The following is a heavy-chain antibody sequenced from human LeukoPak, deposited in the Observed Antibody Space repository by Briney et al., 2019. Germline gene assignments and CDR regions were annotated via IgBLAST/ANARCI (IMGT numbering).Heavy chain of an antibody. J-gene: IGHJ5*02. V-gene: IGHV4-39*01. CDR2: ISSSGST. CDR1: GSSVSNSNHY. Sequence: SETLSLTCTVSGSSVSNSNHYWGWIRQPPGKGLEWIGSISSSGSTYYNPSHESRVTISVDMSKNQFSLKLTSVTAADTAVYVCARPVTVIRGVGWFDPWGQGTLVTVSS. D-gene: IGHD3-10*01. CDR3: ARPVTVIRGVGWFDP.